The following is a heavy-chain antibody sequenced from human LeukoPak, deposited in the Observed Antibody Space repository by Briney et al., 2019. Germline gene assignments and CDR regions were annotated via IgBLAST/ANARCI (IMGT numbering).Heavy chain of an antibody. CDR1: GYSIGSGYF. Sequence: SETLSLTRGVSGYSIGSGYFWAWIRQPPGKGLEWIGSMSYDGSTQYNPSLQSRVTISGDTSKNKFSLKLSSLTAADTAVYHCARASIADVGNETPSYWFDSWGQGTLVTVSS. D-gene: IGHD6-6*01. CDR2: MSYDGST. J-gene: IGHJ5*01. CDR3: ARASIADVGNETPSYWFDS. V-gene: IGHV4-38-2*01.